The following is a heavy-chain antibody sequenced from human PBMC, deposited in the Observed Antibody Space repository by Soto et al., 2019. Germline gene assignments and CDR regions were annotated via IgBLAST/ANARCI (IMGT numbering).Heavy chain of an antibody. CDR2: ISGSGGST. CDR1: GFTFSSYA. D-gene: IGHD3-22*01. J-gene: IGHJ6*02. V-gene: IGHV3-23*01. Sequence: GGSLRLSCVASGFTFSSYAMNWVRQAPGKGLEWVSAISGSGGSTYYAVSVRGRFTISRDNSKNTLYLQMNSLRAEDTAVYYCATPFYYDRSGYYYYIAMDVWGQGTTVTVSS. CDR3: ATPFYYDRSGYYYYIAMDV.